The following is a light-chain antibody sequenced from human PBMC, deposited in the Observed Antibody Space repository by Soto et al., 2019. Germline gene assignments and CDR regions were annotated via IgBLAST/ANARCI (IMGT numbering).Light chain of an antibody. J-gene: IGKJ1*01. CDR2: GAS. V-gene: IGKV3-20*01. CDR1: QSVRNN. CDR3: QQYGSSQWT. Sequence: SQSPVTLSVSPGERATLSCRASQSVRNNLAWYQHRPGQAPRLLIYGASSRATGIPDRFSGSGSGTDFTLTISRLEPEDFAVYYCQQYGSSQWTFGQGTKVDI.